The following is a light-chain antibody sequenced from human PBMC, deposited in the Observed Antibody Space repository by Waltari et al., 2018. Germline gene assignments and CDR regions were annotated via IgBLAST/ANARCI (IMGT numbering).Light chain of an antibody. J-gene: IGKJ1*01. V-gene: IGKV2-28*01. CDR1: QSLLHSNGYNY. CDR2: LGS. CDR3: MQALHTPPA. Sequence: TVMTKSPLSLTVTPGEPASIPCRSSQSLLHSNGYNYLYWYLQKPGQPPQLLIYLGSDRASGVPDGFSGSGSGTDFTLKISSVEAEDIGVYYCMQALHTPPAFGQGTRVEI.